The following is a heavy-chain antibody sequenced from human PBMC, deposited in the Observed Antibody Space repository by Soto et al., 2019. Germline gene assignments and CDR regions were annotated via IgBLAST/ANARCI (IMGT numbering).Heavy chain of an antibody. J-gene: IGHJ3*02. D-gene: IGHD3-16*01. V-gene: IGHV4-31*03. Sequence: SETLSLTCTVSGGSISSGGYYWSWIRQHPGKGLEWIGYIYYSGSTYYNPSLKSRVTISVDTSKNQFSLKLSSVTAADTAVYYCATTKTLVPDAFDIWGQGXMVTVSS. CDR3: ATTKTLVPDAFDI. CDR1: GGSISSGGYY. CDR2: IYYSGST.